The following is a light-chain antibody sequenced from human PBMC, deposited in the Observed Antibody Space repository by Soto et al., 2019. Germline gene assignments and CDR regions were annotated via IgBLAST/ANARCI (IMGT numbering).Light chain of an antibody. Sequence: QPVLTQSPSASASLGASVKLTCTLSSGHSSYAIAWHQQQPEKGPRYLMKVNSDGRHSKGDGIPDRFSGSSSGAERYLTISGLQSEDEADYYCQSWGTGMGVFGGGTKLTVL. CDR1: SGHSSYA. CDR3: QSWGTGMGV. J-gene: IGLJ2*01. CDR2: VNSDGRH. V-gene: IGLV4-69*01.